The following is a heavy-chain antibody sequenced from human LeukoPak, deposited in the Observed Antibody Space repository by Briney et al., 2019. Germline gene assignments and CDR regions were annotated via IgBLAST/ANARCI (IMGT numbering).Heavy chain of an antibody. D-gene: IGHD7-27*01. Sequence: SETLSLTCAVSGGSLSSGSYSWSWIRQPPGKGLEWIGYIYPRGSTYYNPSLKRRVILSLDKSANQFSLNLSSVTAADTAVYHCARFSPRAMGNYLDFWGQGTLVTVSS. CDR3: ARFSPRAMGNYLDF. V-gene: IGHV4-30-2*01. CDR1: GGSLSSGSYS. J-gene: IGHJ4*02. CDR2: IYPRGST.